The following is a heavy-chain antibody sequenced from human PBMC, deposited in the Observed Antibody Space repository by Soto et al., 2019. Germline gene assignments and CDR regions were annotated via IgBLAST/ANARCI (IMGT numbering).Heavy chain of an antibody. D-gene: IGHD1-26*01. Sequence: GASVKVSCKASGNSFTTYYMHWVRQAPGQGLEWMGIINPSGGRTTYAQKFQGRVTMTRDTSTSTFHMELSSLTSEDTAMYYCATTLPPSGSSFFSWFDPWGQGTLVTVSS. J-gene: IGHJ5*02. CDR2: INPSGGRT. V-gene: IGHV1-46*01. CDR1: GNSFTTYY. CDR3: ATTLPPSGSSFFSWFDP.